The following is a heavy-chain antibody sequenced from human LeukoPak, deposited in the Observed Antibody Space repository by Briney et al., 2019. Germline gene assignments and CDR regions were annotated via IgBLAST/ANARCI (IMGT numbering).Heavy chain of an antibody. Sequence: SETLSLTCTVSGGSTSGYYWNWIRQPAGKGLEWIGRIYVSESTNYNPSLKSRVTMSVDTSKNQSSLKMSSVTAADTAVYYCTRGQDGYDDYWGQGTLVTVSS. D-gene: IGHD5-24*01. CDR3: TRGQDGYDDY. J-gene: IGHJ4*02. V-gene: IGHV4-4*07. CDR2: IYVSEST. CDR1: GGSTSGYY.